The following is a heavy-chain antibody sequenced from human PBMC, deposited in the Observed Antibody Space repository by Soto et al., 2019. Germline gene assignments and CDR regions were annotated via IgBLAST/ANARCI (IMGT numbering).Heavy chain of an antibody. CDR1: GGSISSSSYY. V-gene: IGHV4-39*01. D-gene: IGHD2-15*01. CDR2: IYYSGST. Sequence: PSETLSLTCTVSGGSISSSSYYWGWIRHPPGKGLEWIGSIYYSGSTYYNPSLKSRVTISVDTSKNQFSLKLSSVTAADTAVYYCARGGCSGGSCYTDYYYYMDVWGKGTTVTVSS. J-gene: IGHJ6*03. CDR3: ARGGCSGGSCYTDYYYYMDV.